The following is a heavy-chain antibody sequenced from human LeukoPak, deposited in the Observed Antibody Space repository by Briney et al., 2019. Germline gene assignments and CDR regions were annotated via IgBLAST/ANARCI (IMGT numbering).Heavy chain of an antibody. CDR3: ARLANNYDFWSGYYGARWFDP. D-gene: IGHD3-3*01. Sequence: SETLSLTCTVSGGSISSYYWSWIRQPPGKGLEWIGYIYYSGSTNYNPSLKSRVTISVDTSKNQFSLKLSSVTAADTAVYYCARLANNYDFWSGYYGARWFDPWGQGTLVTVSS. V-gene: IGHV4-59*08. CDR1: GGSISSYY. J-gene: IGHJ5*02. CDR2: IYYSGST.